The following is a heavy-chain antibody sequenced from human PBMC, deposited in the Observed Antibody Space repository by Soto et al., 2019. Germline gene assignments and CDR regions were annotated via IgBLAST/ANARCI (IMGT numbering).Heavy chain of an antibody. CDR3: ARLSEESSSSNYYYFYMDV. D-gene: IGHD6-6*01. Sequence: ASVKVSCKASGYTFTRYDITWVRQATGQGLEWMGWMNPQTGNTAYAEKFQGRVTMTRSTSINTAYMELSGLRSEDTAVYYCARLSEESSSSNYYYFYMDVWGKGSTVTVSS. CDR1: GYTFTRYD. J-gene: IGHJ6*03. CDR2: MNPQTGNT. V-gene: IGHV1-8*01.